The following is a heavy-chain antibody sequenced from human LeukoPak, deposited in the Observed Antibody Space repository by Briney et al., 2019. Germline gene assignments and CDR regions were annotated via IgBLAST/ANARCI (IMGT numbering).Heavy chain of an antibody. V-gene: IGHV4-34*01. CDR2: INRSGST. J-gene: IGHJ4*02. D-gene: IGHD1-1*01. CDR3: ARKRLVSGTDPYFDY. CDR1: GGSFSGYY. Sequence: SETLSLTCAVYGGSFSGYYWSWIRQPPGKGLEWIGEINRSGSTNYNPSLKSRVTISVDTSKNQFSLRLSSVTAADTAVYYCARKRLVSGTDPYFDYWGQGTLVTVSS.